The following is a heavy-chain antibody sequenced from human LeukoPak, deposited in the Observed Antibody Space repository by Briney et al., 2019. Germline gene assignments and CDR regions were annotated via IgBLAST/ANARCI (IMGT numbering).Heavy chain of an antibody. V-gene: IGHV3-21*01. CDR1: GFTFSSYS. D-gene: IGHD3-10*01. J-gene: IGHJ4*02. CDR3: ARDGAMVRGVFQGNDY. CDR2: ISSSSSYI. Sequence: PGGSLRLSCAASGFTFSSYSMNWVRQAPGKGLEWVSSISSSSSYIYYADSVKGRFTISRDNAKNSLYLQMNSVRAEDTAVYYCARDGAMVRGVFQGNDYWGQGTLVTVSS.